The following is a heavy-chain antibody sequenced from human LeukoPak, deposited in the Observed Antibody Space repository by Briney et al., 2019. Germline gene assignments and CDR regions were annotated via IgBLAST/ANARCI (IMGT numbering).Heavy chain of an antibody. V-gene: IGHV5-51*01. Sequence: GESLKISFQGSGYSFTSYWIGWVRQMPGKGLEWMGIIYPGDSDTRYSPSFQGQVTISADKSISTAYLQWSSLKASDTAMYYCARARTLDRFDYWGQGTLVTVSS. D-gene: IGHD1-14*01. CDR2: IYPGDSDT. J-gene: IGHJ4*02. CDR1: GYSFTSYW. CDR3: ARARTLDRFDY.